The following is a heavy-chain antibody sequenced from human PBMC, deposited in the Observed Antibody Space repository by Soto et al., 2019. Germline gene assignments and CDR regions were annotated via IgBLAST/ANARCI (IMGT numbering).Heavy chain of an antibody. Sequence: QVQLVQSGAEVKQPGASVKVSCTASGFTFTGYYIHWVRQAPGQGLEWMGWINVNSGGTDYAQKFQGRVTMTRDTSISTAYMELSSLRSDDTAVYYCARDLTRQLAYWLDPWGQGTLVTVSS. CDR1: GFTFTGYY. J-gene: IGHJ5*02. CDR2: INVNSGGT. D-gene: IGHD6-6*01. V-gene: IGHV1-2*02. CDR3: ARDLTRQLAYWLDP.